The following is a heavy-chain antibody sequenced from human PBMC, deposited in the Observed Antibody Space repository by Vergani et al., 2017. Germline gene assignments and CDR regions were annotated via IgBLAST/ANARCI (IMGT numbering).Heavy chain of an antibody. Sequence: EVQLLESGGGLIQPGGSLRLSCVASGFTFSSYAMSWVRQAPGEGLEWIGSLSTTGGATHASHNPSLKSRVSISVDTSKSQFSLRLTSVTAADSAIYYCAGDTHSWQRADRWGQGLLVSVSS. V-gene: IGHV3-23*05. D-gene: IGHD6-13*01. CDR3: AGDTHSWQRADR. J-gene: IGHJ5*02. CDR1: GFTFSSYA. CDR2: LSTTGGA.